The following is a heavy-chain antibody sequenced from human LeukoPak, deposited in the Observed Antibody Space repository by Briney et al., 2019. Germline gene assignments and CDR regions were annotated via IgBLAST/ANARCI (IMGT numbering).Heavy chain of an antibody. CDR3: ASLGGSGWSVGGYYYGMDV. CDR2: ISSSSSYI. D-gene: IGHD6-19*01. CDR1: GFTFSSYS. V-gene: IGHV3-21*01. J-gene: IGHJ6*02. Sequence: GGSLRLSCAASGFTFSSYSMNWVRQAPGKGLEWVSSISSSSSYIYYADSVKGRFTISRDNAKSSLYLQMNSLRAEDTAVYYCASLGGSGWSVGGYYYGMDVWGQGTTVTVSS.